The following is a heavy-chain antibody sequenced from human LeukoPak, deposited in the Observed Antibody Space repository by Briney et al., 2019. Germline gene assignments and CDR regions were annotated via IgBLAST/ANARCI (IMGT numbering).Heavy chain of an antibody. CDR3: ARVRGYGGNYRGRYYYYMDV. D-gene: IGHD4-23*01. CDR2: INHSGST. V-gene: IGHV4-34*01. CDR1: GGSFSGYY. J-gene: IGHJ6*03. Sequence: SETLSLTCAVYGGSFSGYYWSWIRQPPGKGLEWIGEINHSGSTNYNPSLKSRVTISVDTSKNQFSLKLSSVTAADTAVYYCARVRGYGGNYRGRYYYYMDVWGKGTTVTVSS.